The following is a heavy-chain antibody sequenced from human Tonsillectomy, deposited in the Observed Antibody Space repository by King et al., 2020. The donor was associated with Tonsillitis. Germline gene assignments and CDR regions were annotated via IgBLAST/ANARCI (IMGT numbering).Heavy chain of an antibody. CDR2: ISGSGGST. J-gene: IGHJ6*02. D-gene: IGHD3-3*01. Sequence: VQLVESGGGLIQPGGSPRLSCAASGFTFSSYAMNWVRQAPGKGLEWVSDISGSGGSTYYADSVEGRFAISRDNSKNTLYLQMNSLRAEDTAVYYCAKDRDFWSPHGMDVWGQGTTVTVSS. CDR3: AKDRDFWSPHGMDV. CDR1: GFTFSSYA. V-gene: IGHV3-23*04.